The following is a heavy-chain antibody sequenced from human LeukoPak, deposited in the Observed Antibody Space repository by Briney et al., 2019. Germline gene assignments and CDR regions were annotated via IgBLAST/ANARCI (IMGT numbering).Heavy chain of an antibody. CDR2: INHSGST. D-gene: IGHD4-17*01. Sequence: ASETLSLTCAVYGRSFSGYYWSWIRQPPGKGLEWIGEINHSGSTNYNPSLKSRVTISVDTSKNQFSLKLSSVTAADTAVYYCARGLLRNTVTTKAFDIWGQGTMVTVSS. CDR3: ARGLLRNTVTTKAFDI. CDR1: GRSFSGYY. J-gene: IGHJ3*02. V-gene: IGHV4-34*01.